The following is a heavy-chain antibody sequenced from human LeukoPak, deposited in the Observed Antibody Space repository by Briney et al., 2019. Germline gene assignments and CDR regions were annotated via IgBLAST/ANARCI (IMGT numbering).Heavy chain of an antibody. J-gene: IGHJ4*02. CDR3: AKDVTPGENVNDC. Sequence: ASVKVSCKASGYTFTGYYLHWVRQAPGQGPEWMGWINPNSGGTNYAQKFQGRVTMTRDKSITTAYMELSGLRPDDTAVYYCAKDVTPGENVNDCWGQGTLVTVSS. CDR1: GYTFTGYY. V-gene: IGHV1-2*02. CDR2: INPNSGGT. D-gene: IGHD2-15*01.